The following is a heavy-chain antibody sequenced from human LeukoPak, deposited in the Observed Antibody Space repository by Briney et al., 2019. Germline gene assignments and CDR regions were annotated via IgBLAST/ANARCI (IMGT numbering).Heavy chain of an antibody. D-gene: IGHD3-3*01. CDR3: ARDIPSGYHDY. V-gene: IGHV4-39*07. CDR1: GGSISSSSYY. Sequence: SETLSLTCTVGGGSISSSSYYWGWIRQPPGKGLEWIGSINYSGRTYYNPSLKSRVTISIDTSKSQFSLKLTSVTAADTAVYYCARDIPSGYHDYWGQGTLVTVSS. J-gene: IGHJ4*02. CDR2: INYSGRT.